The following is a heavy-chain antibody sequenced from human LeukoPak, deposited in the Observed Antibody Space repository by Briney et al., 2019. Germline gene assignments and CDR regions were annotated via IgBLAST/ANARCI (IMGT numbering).Heavy chain of an antibody. V-gene: IGHV3-23*01. Sequence: GGSLRLSCAASGFTFSSYAMSWVRQAPGKGLEWVSSISGSGGSTYYADSVKGRFTISRDNSKNTLYLQMNSLRPEDTAVYYCAKGNGFRSVTSCSYYYYMDVWGKGTTVTVSS. CDR2: ISGSGGST. D-gene: IGHD2-2*01. CDR3: AKGNGFRSVTSCSYYYYMDV. J-gene: IGHJ6*03. CDR1: GFTFSSYA.